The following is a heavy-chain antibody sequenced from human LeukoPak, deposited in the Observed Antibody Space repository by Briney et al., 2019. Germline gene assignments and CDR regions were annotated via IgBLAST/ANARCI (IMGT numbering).Heavy chain of an antibody. CDR1: GFTFSSYS. CDR2: ISSSSSYI. Sequence: PGGSLRLSCAASGFTFSSYSMNWVRQAPGKGLEWVSSISSSSSYIYYADSVKGRFTISRDNAKNSLYLRMNSLRAEDTAVYYCARGAYGDSAPPGYWGQGTLVTVSS. V-gene: IGHV3-21*01. J-gene: IGHJ4*02. D-gene: IGHD4-17*01. CDR3: ARGAYGDSAPPGY.